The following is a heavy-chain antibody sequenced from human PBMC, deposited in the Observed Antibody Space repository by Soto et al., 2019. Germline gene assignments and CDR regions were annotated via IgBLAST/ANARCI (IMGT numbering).Heavy chain of an antibody. D-gene: IGHD6-6*01. V-gene: IGHV1-2*02. J-gene: IGHJ6*02. CDR1: GYTFTGYY. CDR2: INPNSGGT. Sequence: GASVKVSCKASGYTFTGYYMHWVRQAPGQGLEWMGWINPNSGGTNYAQKFQGRVTMTRDTSISTAYMDLSRLRSDDTAVYYCARDSLKYTSSSSYFYGMDVWGHGTTVTVSS. CDR3: ARDSLKYTSSSSYFYGMDV.